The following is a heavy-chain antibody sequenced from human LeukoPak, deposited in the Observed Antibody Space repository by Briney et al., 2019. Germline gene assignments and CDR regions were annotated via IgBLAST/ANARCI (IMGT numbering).Heavy chain of an antibody. D-gene: IGHD4-17*01. J-gene: IGHJ4*02. CDR3: AREPYGDYFDF. CDR2: INQDGSDK. V-gene: IGHV3-7*03. CDR1: GFTFSSYW. Sequence: GGSLRLSCAASGFTFSSYWMSWVRQAPGKGLEWVANINQDGSDKYYVDSVKGRFTISRDNAKNSLYLQMNSLRAEDTAVYYCAREPYGDYFDFWGQGTLVTVSS.